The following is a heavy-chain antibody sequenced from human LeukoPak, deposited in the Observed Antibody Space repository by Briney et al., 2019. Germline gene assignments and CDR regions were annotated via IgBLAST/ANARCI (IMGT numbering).Heavy chain of an antibody. V-gene: IGHV4-34*01. Sequence: PSETLSLTCAVYGGSFSGYYWSWIRQPPGKGLEWIGEINHSGSTNYNPSLKSRVTISVDTSKNQFSLKLSSVTAADTAVYYCARGRRRKYYYDSSGYYNIFDYWGQGTLVTVSS. J-gene: IGHJ4*02. CDR1: GGSFSGYY. CDR3: ARGRRRKYYYDSSGYYNIFDY. CDR2: INHSGST. D-gene: IGHD3-22*01.